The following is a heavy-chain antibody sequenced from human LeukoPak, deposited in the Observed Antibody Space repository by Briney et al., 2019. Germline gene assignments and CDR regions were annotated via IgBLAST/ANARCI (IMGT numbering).Heavy chain of an antibody. Sequence: GASVKVSCKTSGYTFTRYAMNWVRLAPGQGLEWMGWINTDTGNPTYAQGFTGRFVFSLDTSVSTAYLQITSLKADDTAVYYCARAHDTAVFTFDYWGQGTLVTVSS. D-gene: IGHD5-18*01. CDR1: GYTFTRYA. CDR2: INTDTGNP. V-gene: IGHV7-4-1*02. J-gene: IGHJ4*02. CDR3: ARAHDTAVFTFDY.